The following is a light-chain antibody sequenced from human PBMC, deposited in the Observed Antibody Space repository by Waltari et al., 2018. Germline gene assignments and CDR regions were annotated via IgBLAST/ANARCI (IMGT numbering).Light chain of an antibody. V-gene: IGKV4-1*01. CDR2: WLS. CDR3: HQYDNSPLT. CDR1: QTLLYTSNNKIH. J-gene: IGKJ4*01. Sequence: DIVMIQSPESLAVSAGERATINCKSSQTLLYTSNNKIHLAWYQKKSGQPPKVLIYWLSIRAPGVSGLISGSGSGTNFSLTISGLQAEDVGIYYCHQYDNSPLTFGGGTRVEI.